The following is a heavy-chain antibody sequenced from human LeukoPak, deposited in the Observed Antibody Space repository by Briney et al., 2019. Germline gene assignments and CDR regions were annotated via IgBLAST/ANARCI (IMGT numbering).Heavy chain of an antibody. CDR1: GFTFSSYW. D-gene: IGHD3-10*01. J-gene: IGHJ6*03. V-gene: IGHV3-74*01. CDR2: INSDGSST. Sequence: GGSLRLSCAASGFTFSSYWMHWVRQAPGKGLVWVSRINSDGSSTIYADSVKGRFTISRDNAKNTLYLQMNSLRAEDTAVYYCARALVWFGEPHMDVWGKGTTVTISS. CDR3: ARALVWFGEPHMDV.